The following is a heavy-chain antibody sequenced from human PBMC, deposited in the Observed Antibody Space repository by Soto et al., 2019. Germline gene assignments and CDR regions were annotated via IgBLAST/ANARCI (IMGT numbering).Heavy chain of an antibody. J-gene: IGHJ4*02. CDR2: IYTSGST. CDR1: GGSISSYY. CDR3: ARDGPSGVVEYYFDY. D-gene: IGHD2-15*01. V-gene: IGHV4-4*07. Sequence: PSETLSLTCTVSGGSISSYYWSWIRQPAGKGLEWIGRIYTSGSTNYNPSLKSRVTMSVDTSKNQFSLKLSSVTAADTAVYYCARDGPSGVVEYYFDYWGQGTLVTVSS.